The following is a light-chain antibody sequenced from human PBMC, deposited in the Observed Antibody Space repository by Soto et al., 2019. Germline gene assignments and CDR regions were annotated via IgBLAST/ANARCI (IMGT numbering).Light chain of an antibody. V-gene: IGLV2-23*02. Sequence: QSALTQPASVSGSPGQSITISCAGTSADVGSYDLVSWYQHHPGKAPKFIIYEVGKRPSVLSDRFSGSKSCNTASLTISGLQAEDEADDYCCSYAGSNTLGVFGGGTNLTVL. CDR1: SADVGSYDL. J-gene: IGLJ2*01. CDR3: CSYAGSNTLGV. CDR2: EVG.